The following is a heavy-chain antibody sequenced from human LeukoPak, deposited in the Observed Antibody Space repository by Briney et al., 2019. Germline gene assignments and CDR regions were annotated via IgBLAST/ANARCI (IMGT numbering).Heavy chain of an antibody. Sequence: PSETLSLTCTVSGGSITSYYWSWVRQPPGKGLEWIGYVDYSGSTSYNPSLKSRVTISVDTSKNQFSLKVRSVTAADTAVYYCVRDGGANANFDYWGQGTL. V-gene: IGHV4-59*01. D-gene: IGHD4/OR15-4a*01. CDR1: GGSITSYY. J-gene: IGHJ4*02. CDR2: VDYSGST. CDR3: VRDGGANANFDY.